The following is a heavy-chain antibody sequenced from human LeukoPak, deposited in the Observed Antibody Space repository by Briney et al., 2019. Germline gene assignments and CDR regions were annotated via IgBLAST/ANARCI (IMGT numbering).Heavy chain of an antibody. CDR2: IKQDGSEK. V-gene: IGHV3-7*01. CDR1: GFTFSDYY. J-gene: IGHJ4*02. D-gene: IGHD2-2*01. Sequence: PGGSLRLSCAASGFTFSDYYMSWIRQAPGKGLEWVANIKQDGSEKNYVDSVKGRFTISRDNAKNSLYLQMNSLRAEDTAVYYCAREVRLDYWGQGTLVTVSS. CDR3: AREVRLDY.